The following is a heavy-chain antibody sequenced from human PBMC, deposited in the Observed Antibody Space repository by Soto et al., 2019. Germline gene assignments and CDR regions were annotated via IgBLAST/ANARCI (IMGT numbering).Heavy chain of an antibody. V-gene: IGHV3-30-3*01. CDR3: ARDSGSYGVFDY. J-gene: IGHJ4*02. CDR1: GFTFSSYA. D-gene: IGHD1-26*01. Sequence: GGSLRLSCAASGFTFSSYAMHWVRQAPGKGLEWVAVISYDGSNKYYADSVKGRFTISRDNSKNTLYLQMNSLRAEDTAVYYCARDSGSYGVFDYWGQGTLVTVSS. CDR2: ISYDGSNK.